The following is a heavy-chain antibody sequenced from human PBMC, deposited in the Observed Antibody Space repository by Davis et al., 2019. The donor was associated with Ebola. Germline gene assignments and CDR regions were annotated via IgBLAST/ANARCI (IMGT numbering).Heavy chain of an antibody. CDR2: IYHSGST. J-gene: IGHJ3*02. Sequence: PSETLSLTCAVSGYSISSGYYWGWIRQPPGKGLEWIGSIYHSGSTYYNPSLKSRVTISVDTSKNQFSLKLSSVTAADTAVYYCAREGHYYDSSGYYYVSPCDAFDIWGQGTMVTVSS. CDR3: AREGHYYDSSGYYYVSPCDAFDI. V-gene: IGHV4-38-2*01. CDR1: GYSISSGYY. D-gene: IGHD3-22*01.